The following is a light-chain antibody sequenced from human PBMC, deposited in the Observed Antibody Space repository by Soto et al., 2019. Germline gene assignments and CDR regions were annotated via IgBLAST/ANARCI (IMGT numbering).Light chain of an antibody. Sequence: SYELTQPPSVSVAPGQPARLTCGGDNIGDKNVHWYQQKPGQAPVMVVYDDYDRPSGIPERFSGSNSGNTATLTISGVEAGDEADYFCQVWDSGADRVAVFGGGTKLTVL. J-gene: IGLJ2*01. CDR1: NIGDKN. CDR3: QVWDSGADRVAV. CDR2: DDY. V-gene: IGLV3-21*02.